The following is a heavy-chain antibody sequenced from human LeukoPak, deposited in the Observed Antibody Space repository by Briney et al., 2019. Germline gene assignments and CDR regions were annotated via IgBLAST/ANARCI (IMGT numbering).Heavy chain of an antibody. V-gene: IGHV1-8*01. CDR2: VNPNNDLT. Sequence: ASVKVSCKASGYSFTTLDINWVRQATGQGLEWVGWVNPNNDLTGYAQKFQGRVTLTSDTSTNTAYMELSSLSSDDTAVYYCAGGRVSFFWGQGTPVTVSS. CDR3: AGGRVSFF. J-gene: IGHJ4*02. CDR1: GYSFTTLD.